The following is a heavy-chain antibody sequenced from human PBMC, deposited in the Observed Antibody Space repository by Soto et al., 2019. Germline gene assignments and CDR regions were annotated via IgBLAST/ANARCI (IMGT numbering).Heavy chain of an antibody. CDR2: IKSKTDGGTT. CDR3: TTDRPEGSSGYYAYYYYGMDV. V-gene: IGHV3-15*07. J-gene: IGHJ6*02. CDR1: GFTFSNAW. D-gene: IGHD3-22*01. Sequence: GGSLRLSCAASGFTFSNAWMNWVRQAPGKGLEWVGRIKSKTDGGTTDYAAPVKGRFTISRDDSKNTLYLQMNSLKTEDTAVYYCTTDRPEGSSGYYAYYYYGMDVWGQGTTVTVSS.